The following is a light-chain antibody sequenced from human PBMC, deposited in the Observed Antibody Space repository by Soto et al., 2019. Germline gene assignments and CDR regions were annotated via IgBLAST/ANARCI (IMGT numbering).Light chain of an antibody. CDR3: SSYTSSSTLV. Sequence: QSALTQPASVSGSPGQSITISCTGTSSDVGGYNYVSWYQQHPGKAPKLMIYDVSNRPSGVSNRFSGSKSGNTASLTLSGLQAEDEADYYCSSYTSSSTLVFGRGTKLTVL. J-gene: IGLJ2*01. V-gene: IGLV2-14*01. CDR2: DVS. CDR1: SSDVGGYNY.